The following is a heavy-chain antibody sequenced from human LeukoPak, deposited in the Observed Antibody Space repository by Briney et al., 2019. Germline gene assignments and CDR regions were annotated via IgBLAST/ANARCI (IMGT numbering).Heavy chain of an antibody. J-gene: IGHJ4*02. CDR2: IWYDGSNQ. CDR3: ARELNQAEFTVTDPYYFDY. D-gene: IGHD4-17*01. CDR1: GFTFSSHG. Sequence: GRSLRLSCAASGFTFSSHGMHWVRQAPGKGLEWVAVIWYDGSNQFYTDSVKGRFTISRDNSKNTLYLQMNGLRAEDTAVYYCARELNQAEFTVTDPYYFDYWGQGALATVSS. V-gene: IGHV3-33*01.